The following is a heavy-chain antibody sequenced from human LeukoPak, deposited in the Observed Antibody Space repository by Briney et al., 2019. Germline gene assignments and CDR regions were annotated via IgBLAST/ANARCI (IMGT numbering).Heavy chain of an antibody. D-gene: IGHD3-3*01. CDR1: VYTFTSYY. J-gene: IGHJ6*02. V-gene: IGHV1-46*01. Sequence: ASVKVSCKASVYTFTSYYMHWVRQAPGQGLEWMGIINPSGGSTSYAQKFQGRVTMTRDTSTSTVCMELSSLRSEDTAVYYCARGIFGTPYGMDVWGQGNTVTVSS. CDR3: ARGIFGTPYGMDV. CDR2: INPSGGST.